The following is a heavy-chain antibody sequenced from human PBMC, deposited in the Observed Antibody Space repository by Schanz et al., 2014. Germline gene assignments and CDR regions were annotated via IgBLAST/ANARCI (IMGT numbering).Heavy chain of an antibody. CDR3: ARRNFYDKSAAFDY. Sequence: EVQLVESGGGLVQPGRSLRLSCSASGFTFSTYAMSWVRQAPGKGLEWVGHSRNKGHSYTSEYAASVKGRFTISRDESESSLYLQMDSLKTEDTAVYYCARRNFYDKSAAFDYWGQGSLVTVSS. CDR2: SRNKGHSYTS. J-gene: IGHJ4*02. CDR1: GFTFSTYA. D-gene: IGHD3-9*01. V-gene: IGHV3-72*01.